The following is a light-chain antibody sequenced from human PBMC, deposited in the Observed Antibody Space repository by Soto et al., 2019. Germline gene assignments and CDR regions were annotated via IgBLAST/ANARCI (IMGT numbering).Light chain of an antibody. CDR1: QSISXY. V-gene: IGKV1-39*01. J-gene: IGKJ5*01. Sequence: DIQMTQSPSSLSASVGDRVTITCRASQSISXYLNWYQQKPGKAPKLLIYAASSLQSGVPSRFSGSGSGTDFTLTISSLQPEDFATYYCQQSYSTLITFGQGTRLEIK. CDR2: AAS. CDR3: QQSYSTLIT.